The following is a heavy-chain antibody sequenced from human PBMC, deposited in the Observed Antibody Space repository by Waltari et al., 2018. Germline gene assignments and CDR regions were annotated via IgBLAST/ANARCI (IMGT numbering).Heavy chain of an antibody. CDR2: VSYDGRKE. CDR3: AKSHLLYFDWWGGMDV. D-gene: IGHD3-9*01. Sequence: QARLVESGGGVVQPGKTLRLSCVGSEFTFSNYGMHWVRQAPGRGLEWVAVVSYDGRKEYYADSLKGRFTISRDNPKSTLYLEMNGLTVEDTATYYCAKSHLLYFDWWGGMDVWGQGTTVTVSS. V-gene: IGHV3-30*18. CDR1: EFTFSNYG. J-gene: IGHJ6*02.